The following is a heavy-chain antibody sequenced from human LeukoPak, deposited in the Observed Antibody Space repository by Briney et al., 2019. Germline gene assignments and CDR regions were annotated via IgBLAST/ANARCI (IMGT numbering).Heavy chain of an antibody. CDR2: INHSGST. CDR3: AGGRGSSCSSTSCYMGYYMDV. CDR1: GGSFSGYY. Sequence: SETLSLTCAVYGGSFSGYYWSWIRQPPGMGLEWIGEINHSGSTNYNPSLKSRVTISVDTSKNQFSLKLSSVTAADTAVYYCAGGRGSSCSSTSCYMGYYMDVWGKGTTVTVSS. J-gene: IGHJ6*03. V-gene: IGHV4-34*01. D-gene: IGHD2-2*02.